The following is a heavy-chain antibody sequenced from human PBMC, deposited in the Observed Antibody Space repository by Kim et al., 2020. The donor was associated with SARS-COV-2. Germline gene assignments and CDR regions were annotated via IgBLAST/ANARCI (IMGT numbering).Heavy chain of an antibody. J-gene: IGHJ5*02. D-gene: IGHD3-10*01. Sequence: ASVKVSCKASGYTFTSYAMNWVRQAPGQGLEWMGWINTNTGNPTYAQGFTGRFVFSLDTSVSTAYLQISSLKAEDTAVYYCARSLWFWELSYNWFDPWGQGTLVTVSS. CDR2: INTNTGNP. CDR1: GYTFTSYA. CDR3: ARSLWFWELSYNWFDP. V-gene: IGHV7-4-1*02.